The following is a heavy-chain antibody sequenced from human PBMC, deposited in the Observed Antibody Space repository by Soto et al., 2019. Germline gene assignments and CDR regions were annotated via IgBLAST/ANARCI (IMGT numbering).Heavy chain of an antibody. D-gene: IGHD3-10*01. CDR3: ASLPYHYGSGSYYAHGY. CDR1: GGTFSSYA. Sequence: QVQLVQSGAEVKKPGSSVKVSCKASGGTFSSYAISWVRQAPGQGLEWMGGSIPIFGTANYAQKFQGRVTIHAEKSTSTAYMELSSLRSEDTAVYYCASLPYHYGSGSYYAHGYWGQGTLVTVSS. CDR2: SIPIFGTA. V-gene: IGHV1-69*06. J-gene: IGHJ4*02.